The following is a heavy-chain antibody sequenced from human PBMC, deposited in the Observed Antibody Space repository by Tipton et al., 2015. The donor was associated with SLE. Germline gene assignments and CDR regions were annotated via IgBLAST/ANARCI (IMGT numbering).Heavy chain of an antibody. V-gene: IGHV1-18*01. D-gene: IGHD3-16*01. CDR1: GYTFTSYC. J-gene: IGHJ6*03. Sequence: QSGPEVKKPGASVKVSCKASGYTFTSYCITWVRQAPGQGLEWMGWISGYNGNTNYAQKLQGRVTMTTDTSTSTAYMELRSLRSDDTAVYYCARLGDWDFYYSMDVWGKGTTVTVSS. CDR3: ARLGDWDFYYSMDV. CDR2: ISGYNGNT.